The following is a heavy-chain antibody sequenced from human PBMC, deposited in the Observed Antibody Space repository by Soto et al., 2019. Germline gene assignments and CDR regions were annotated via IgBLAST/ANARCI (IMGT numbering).Heavy chain of an antibody. Sequence: SVKVSCKASGGTFSSYAISWVRQAPGQGLEWMGGIIPIFGTANYAQKFQGRVTITADESTSTAYMELSSLRSEDTAVYYCARGHDILTGYYNYCGQGTLVTVSS. D-gene: IGHD3-9*01. CDR1: GGTFSSYA. CDR2: IIPIFGTA. CDR3: ARGHDILTGYYNY. V-gene: IGHV1-69*13. J-gene: IGHJ4*02.